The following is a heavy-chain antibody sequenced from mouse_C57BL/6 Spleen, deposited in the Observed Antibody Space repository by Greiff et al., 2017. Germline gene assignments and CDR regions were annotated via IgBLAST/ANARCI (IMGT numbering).Heavy chain of an antibody. J-gene: IGHJ2*01. CDR3: ARGQDDDDGSFDY. CDR2: IYPGDGDT. V-gene: IGHV1-82*01. Sequence: VQLKQSGPELVKPGASVKLSCKASGYAFSSSWMTWVQQRPGTGLEWIGRIYPGDGDTNYNGKFKGKATLTADKAYSTAYMQLSSMTSEDSAVYFCARGQDDDDGSFDYWGQGTTLTVSS. CDR1: GYAFSSSW. D-gene: IGHD2-4*01.